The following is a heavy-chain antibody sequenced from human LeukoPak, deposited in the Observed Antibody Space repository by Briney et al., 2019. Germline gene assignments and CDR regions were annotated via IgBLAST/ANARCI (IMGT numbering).Heavy chain of an antibody. Sequence: PGGSLRLSCEASGFTFSNYWMSWVRQAPGKGLEWVANIKQDESEKYYVDSVKGRFTISRDNAKNSLYLQMNSLRAEDTAVYYCARMGFTMILPDAFDIWGQGTMVTVSS. CDR3: ARMGFTMILPDAFDI. CDR2: IKQDESEK. CDR1: GFTFSNYW. V-gene: IGHV3-7*01. D-gene: IGHD3-22*01. J-gene: IGHJ3*02.